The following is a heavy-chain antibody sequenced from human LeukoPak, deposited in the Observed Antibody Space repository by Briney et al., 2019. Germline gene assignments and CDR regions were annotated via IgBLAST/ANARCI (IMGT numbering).Heavy chain of an antibody. D-gene: IGHD3-22*01. CDR3: ARDIDYYDSSGPSDY. CDR2: IYSGGST. V-gene: IGHV3-66*02. CDR1: GFTVSSNY. J-gene: IGHJ4*02. Sequence: GGSLRLSCAASGFTVSSNYMSWVRQAPGKGLEWVSVIYSGGSTYYADSVKGRFTISRDNSKNTLYLQMNSLRAEDTAVYYCARDIDYYDSSGPSDYWGQGTLVTVSS.